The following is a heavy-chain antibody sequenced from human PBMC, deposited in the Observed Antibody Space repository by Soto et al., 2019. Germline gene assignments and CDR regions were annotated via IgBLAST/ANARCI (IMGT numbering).Heavy chain of an antibody. Sequence: QVQLVQSGAEVKKPGSSVTVSCKASGGTFGTYSITWMRQAPGQGLVWMGRVIPILNLTNYAQKFQGIVTFTADKSQSAAFMQLSSLRSDDTAVYYCARDRGVGFAGPTFPYSFDYWCQGTLVIVSS. CDR1: GGTFGTYS. J-gene: IGHJ4*02. CDR3: ARDRGVGFAGPTFPYSFDY. CDR2: VIPILNLT. V-gene: IGHV1-69*04. D-gene: IGHD3-10*01.